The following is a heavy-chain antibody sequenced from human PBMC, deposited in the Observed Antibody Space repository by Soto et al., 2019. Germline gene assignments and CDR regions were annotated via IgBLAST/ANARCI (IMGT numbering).Heavy chain of an antibody. CDR2: IYYSGST. CDR3: ARVDTSVGATCVSD. CDR1: GGSISSGGYY. V-gene: IGHV4-31*03. D-gene: IGHD1-26*01. J-gene: IGHJ4*02. Sequence: QVQLQESGPGLVKPSQTLSLTCTVSGGSISSGGYYWSWIRQHPGKGLEWIGYIYYSGSTYYNPSLKSRVTISVDTAKHQFSLKLSSVPAADTAVYYCARVDTSVGATCVSDWGQGTLVTVSS.